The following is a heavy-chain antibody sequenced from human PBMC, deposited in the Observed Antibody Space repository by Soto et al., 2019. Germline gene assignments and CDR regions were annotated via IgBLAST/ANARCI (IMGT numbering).Heavy chain of an antibody. D-gene: IGHD2-21*01. J-gene: IGHJ2*01. Sequence: GVSLRLSCAASGFTFSDYYMSWIRQAPGKGLEWVSYISSSGSTIYYADSVKGRFTISRDNAKDSLYLQMNRLRAEDTAAYYRACLGSRCAFYGDWCFELRGRGTLGT. CDR3: ACLGSRCAFYGDWCFEL. CDR1: GFTFSDYY. CDR2: ISSSGSTI. V-gene: IGHV3-11*01.